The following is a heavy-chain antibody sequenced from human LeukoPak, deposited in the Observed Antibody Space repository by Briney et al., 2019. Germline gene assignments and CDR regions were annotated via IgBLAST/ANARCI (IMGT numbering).Heavy chain of an antibody. CDR3: ARGGVTGSHPGYY. V-gene: IGHV3-48*03. Sequence: GGSLRLSCAASGFTFSSYEMNWVRQAPGKGLEWVSYISTSGSTIYYTDSVKGRFTTSRDNAKNSLYLQMNSLRAEDTAVYYCARGGVTGSHPGYYWGQGTLVTVSS. D-gene: IGHD3-9*01. CDR2: ISTSGSTI. CDR1: GFTFSSYE. J-gene: IGHJ4*02.